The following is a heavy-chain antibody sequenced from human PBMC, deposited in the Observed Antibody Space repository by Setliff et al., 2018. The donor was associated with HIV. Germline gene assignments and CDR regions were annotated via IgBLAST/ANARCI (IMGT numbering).Heavy chain of an antibody. D-gene: IGHD2-2*01. V-gene: IGHV4-34*01. CDR2: INHSGST. J-gene: IGHJ2*01. CDR3: ARGPAEWQIVVVPAAHWYFDL. CDR1: GGSFSGYY. Sequence: KPSETLSLTCAVYGGSFSGYYWNWIRQPPGKGLEWIGEINHSGSTNYNPSLKSRITISVDTSKKQFSLKLNSVTAADTAVYYCARGPAEWQIVVVPAAHWYFDLWGRGTLVTVAS.